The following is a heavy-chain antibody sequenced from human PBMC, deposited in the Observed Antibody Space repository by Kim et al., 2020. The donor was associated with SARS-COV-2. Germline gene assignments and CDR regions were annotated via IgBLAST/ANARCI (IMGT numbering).Heavy chain of an antibody. D-gene: IGHD6-25*01. CDR2: IYYSGST. CDR1: GGSISSSSYY. J-gene: IGHJ6*02. V-gene: IGHV4-39*01. Sequence: SETLSLTCTVSGGSISSSSYYWGWIRQPPGKGLEWIGSIYYSGSTYYNPSLKSRVTISVDTSKNQFSLKLSSVTAADTAVYYCARWRAAVGMDVWGQGTTVTVSS. CDR3: ARWRAAVGMDV.